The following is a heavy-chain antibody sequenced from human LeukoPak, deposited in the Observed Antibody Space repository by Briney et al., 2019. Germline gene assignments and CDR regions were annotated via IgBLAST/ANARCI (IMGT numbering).Heavy chain of an antibody. Sequence: GGSLRLSCAASGFTFSSYAMHWVRQAPGKGLEWVAVISYDGSNKYYADSVKGRFTISRDNSKNTLYLQMNSLRAKDTAVYYCARDLYDSSSWCFDYWGQGTLVTVSS. CDR2: ISYDGSNK. D-gene: IGHD6-13*01. J-gene: IGHJ4*02. V-gene: IGHV3-30*04. CDR3: ARDLYDSSSWCFDY. CDR1: GFTFSSYA.